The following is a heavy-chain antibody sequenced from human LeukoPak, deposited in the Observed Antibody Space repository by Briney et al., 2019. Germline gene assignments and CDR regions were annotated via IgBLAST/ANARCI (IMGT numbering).Heavy chain of an antibody. CDR1: GGSISSYY. CDR2: IYYSGST. J-gene: IGHJ4*02. D-gene: IGHD4-17*01. V-gene: IGHV4-59*01. Sequence: PSETLSLTCTVSGGSISSYYWSWIRQPPGKGLEWIGYIYYSGSTNYNPSLKSRVTISVDTSKNQFSLKLSSVTAADTAVYYCASVGAMYGDYEVDYWGQGTLVTVSS. CDR3: ASVGAMYGDYEVDY.